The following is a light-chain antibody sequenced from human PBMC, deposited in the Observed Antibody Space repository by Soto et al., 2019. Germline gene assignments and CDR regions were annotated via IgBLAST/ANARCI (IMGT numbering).Light chain of an antibody. V-gene: IGKV1-39*01. J-gene: IGKJ1*01. CDR2: AAS. CDR3: QESHSTSWT. Sequence: DMQMTQSPSSLSASVVDRVTSTCRASQSTRRYLNWYQQKPGKAPNLLIYAASSLQSGVPSRFSGSVSGTDFTLTISSLQPEDFAIYYCQESHSTSWTFGQGTKVEIK. CDR1: QSTRRY.